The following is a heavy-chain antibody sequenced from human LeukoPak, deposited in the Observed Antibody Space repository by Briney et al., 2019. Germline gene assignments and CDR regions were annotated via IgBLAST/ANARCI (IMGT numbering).Heavy chain of an antibody. Sequence: GGSLRHSCAASGFTSSSYAMSWVRQAPGKGLGWASAISGSGGSTYYADSVKGRFTITRDNYKNTLYMQMNSLRAEDTALYYCAKDIRGLAAYFFDYWGQGTLVTVSS. D-gene: IGHD6-19*01. J-gene: IGHJ4*02. CDR1: GFTSSSYA. V-gene: IGHV3-23*01. CDR2: ISGSGGST. CDR3: AKDIRGLAAYFFDY.